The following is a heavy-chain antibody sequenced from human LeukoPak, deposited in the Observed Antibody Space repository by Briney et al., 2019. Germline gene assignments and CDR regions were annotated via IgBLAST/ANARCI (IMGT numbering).Heavy chain of an antibody. D-gene: IGHD4-17*01. Sequence: SVKVSCKASGGTFSSYAISWVRQAPGQGLEWMGRIILIFGTANYAQKFQGRVTITTDESTSTAYMELSSLRSEDTAVYYCARALVKAYGDFPVFDYWGQGTLVTVSS. J-gene: IGHJ4*02. CDR1: GGTFSSYA. V-gene: IGHV1-69*05. CDR2: IILIFGTA. CDR3: ARALVKAYGDFPVFDY.